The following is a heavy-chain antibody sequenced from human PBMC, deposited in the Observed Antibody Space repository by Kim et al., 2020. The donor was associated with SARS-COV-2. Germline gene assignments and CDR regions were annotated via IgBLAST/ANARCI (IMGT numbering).Heavy chain of an antibody. Sequence: GGSLRLSCAASGFTFSSYDMHWVRQATGKGLEWVSAIGTAGDTYYPGSVKGRFTISRENAKNSLYLQMNSLRAGDTAVYYCARSYYYDSSGYYGVPYWYFDLWGRGTLVTVSS. CDR3: ARSYYYDSSGYYGVPYWYFDL. D-gene: IGHD3-22*01. J-gene: IGHJ2*01. CDR2: IGTAGDT. V-gene: IGHV3-13*01. CDR1: GFTFSSYD.